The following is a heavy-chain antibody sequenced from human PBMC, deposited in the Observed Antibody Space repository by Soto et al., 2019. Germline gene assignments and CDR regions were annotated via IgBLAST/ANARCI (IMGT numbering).Heavy chain of an antibody. CDR3: ARYNGNYAYYYYGMDV. V-gene: IGHV4-31*03. Sequence: QVQLQESGPGLVKPSQTLSLTCTVSGGSISSGGYYWSWLRQHPGKGLEWIGYIYYSGSTYYNPSLKSRVTISVDTSKNQFSLKLSSVTAADTAVYYCARYNGNYAYYYYGMDVWGQGTTVTVSS. D-gene: IGHD4-4*01. CDR1: GGSISSGGYY. CDR2: IYYSGST. J-gene: IGHJ6*02.